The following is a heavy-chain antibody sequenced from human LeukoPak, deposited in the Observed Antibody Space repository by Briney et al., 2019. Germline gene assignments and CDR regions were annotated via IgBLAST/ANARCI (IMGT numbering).Heavy chain of an antibody. J-gene: IGHJ4*02. Sequence: PSETLSLTCTVSGGSIIGSYWTWIRQSPGGSLEYIGYIYNTVDVNYSPSLKSRVTISIDMSRSQFSLRLKSVTAADTAIYYCARSRNYDSTGYNPTYYFDSWGQGALVTVSS. CDR2: IYNTVDV. CDR3: ARSRNYDSTGYNPTYYFDS. V-gene: IGHV4-59*01. D-gene: IGHD3-22*01. CDR1: GGSIIGSY.